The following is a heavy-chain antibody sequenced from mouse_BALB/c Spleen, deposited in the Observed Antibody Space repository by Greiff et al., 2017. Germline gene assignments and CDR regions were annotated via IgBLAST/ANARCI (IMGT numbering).Heavy chain of an antibody. CDR2: IDPANGNT. D-gene: IGHD1-1*01. J-gene: IGHJ2*01. CDR1: GFNIKDTY. Sequence: VQLQQSGAELVKPGASVKLSCTASGFNIKDTYMHWVKQRPEQGLEWIGRIDPANGNTKYDPKFQGKATITADTSSNTAYLQLSSLTSEDTAVYYCARSSYYGSSGYWGQGTTLTVSS. CDR3: ARSSYYGSSGY. V-gene: IGHV14-3*02.